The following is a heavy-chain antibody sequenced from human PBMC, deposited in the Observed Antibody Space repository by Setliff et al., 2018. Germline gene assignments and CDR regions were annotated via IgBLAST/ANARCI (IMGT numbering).Heavy chain of an antibody. CDR3: ARGGVGFGELLDGN. D-gene: IGHD3-10*01. V-gene: IGHV1-18*01. CDR1: GYMFRSYG. CDR2: ISAYNDNT. Sequence: ASVKVSCKASGYMFRSYGINWMRQAPGQGPEWMGWISAYNDNTNSAEKFQDRITITTDTSTSTAYMELSSLRSEDTAVYYCARGGVGFGELLDGNWGQGTLVTVSS. J-gene: IGHJ4*02.